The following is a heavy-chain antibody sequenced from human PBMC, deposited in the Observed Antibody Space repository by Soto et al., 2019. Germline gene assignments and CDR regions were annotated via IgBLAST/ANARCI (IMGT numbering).Heavy chain of an antibody. D-gene: IGHD4-4*01. J-gene: IGHJ6*02. Sequence: AGGSLRLSCAASGFTFSSYSMNWVRQAPGKGLEWVSYISSSSSTIYYADSVKGRFTISRDNAKNSLYLQMNSLRDEDTAVYYCARLQARYYYYGMDVWGQRPRVTVSS. CDR3: ARLQARYYYYGMDV. CDR2: ISSSSSTI. V-gene: IGHV3-48*02. CDR1: GFTFSSYS.